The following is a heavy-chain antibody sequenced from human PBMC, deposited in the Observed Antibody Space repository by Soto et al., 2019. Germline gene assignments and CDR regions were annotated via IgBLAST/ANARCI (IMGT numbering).Heavy chain of an antibody. CDR3: ARVPDR. Sequence: SETLSLTCAVSGGSISSGRYSWRWIRQPPGNGLEWIGYMYHSGNTYYNPSLKSRVTISVDRSKNQFSLKLSSVTAADTAVYYCARVPDRWGQGTLVT. J-gene: IGHJ5*02. CDR2: MYHSGNT. D-gene: IGHD2-2*01. CDR1: GGSISSGRYS. V-gene: IGHV4-30-2*01.